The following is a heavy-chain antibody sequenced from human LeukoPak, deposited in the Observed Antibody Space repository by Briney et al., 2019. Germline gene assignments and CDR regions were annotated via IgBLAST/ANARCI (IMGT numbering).Heavy chain of an antibody. CDR1: GYTFTGYY. CDR3: ARFFFDSSGYYLTYYFDY. D-gene: IGHD3-22*01. CDR2: INPNSGGT. Sequence: ASVKVSCKASGYTFTGYYMHWVRQAPGQGLEWMGWINPNSGGTNYAQKFQGRVTMTRDTSTSTAYMELRSLRSDDTAVYYCARFFFDSSGYYLTYYFDYWGQGTLVTVSS. V-gene: IGHV1-2*02. J-gene: IGHJ4*02.